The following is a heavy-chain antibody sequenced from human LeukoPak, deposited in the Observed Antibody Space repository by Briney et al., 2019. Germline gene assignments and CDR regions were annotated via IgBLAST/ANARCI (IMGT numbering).Heavy chain of an antibody. CDR2: IAPSSGTT. V-gene: IGHV1-46*01. D-gene: IGHD3-10*01. CDR1: GGTFSSYA. Sequence: GASVKVSCKASGGTFSSYAISWVRQAPGQGLEWMGVIAPSSGTTSYAQKFQGRVTMTRDTSTSTLYMELSSLTSEDTAVYYCARASGSSAVPFDYWGQGTLVTVSS. J-gene: IGHJ4*02. CDR3: ARASGSSAVPFDY.